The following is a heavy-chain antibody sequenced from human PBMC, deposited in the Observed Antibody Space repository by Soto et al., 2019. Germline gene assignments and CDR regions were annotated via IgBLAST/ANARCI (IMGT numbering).Heavy chain of an antibody. D-gene: IGHD3-22*01. CDR3: ARGPEFGHYDSSGYRFDY. CDR1: GGSISSSSYY. V-gene: IGHV4-39*07. J-gene: IGHJ4*02. CDR2: IYYSGST. Sequence: SETLSLTCTVSGGSISSSSYYWGWIRQPPGKGLEWIGSIYYSGSTYYNPSLKSRVTISVDTSKNQFSLKLSSVTAADTAVYYCARGPEFGHYDSSGYRFDYWGQGTLVTVSS.